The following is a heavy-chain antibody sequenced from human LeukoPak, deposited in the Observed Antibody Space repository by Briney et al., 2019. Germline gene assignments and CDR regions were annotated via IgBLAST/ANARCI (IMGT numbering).Heavy chain of an antibody. CDR3: ARDGSGGYSYGWKADFDP. Sequence: ASVKVSCKASGYTFTGYYMHWVRQAPGQGLEWMGWINPNSGGTNYAQKFQGRVTMTRDTSISTAYMELSRLRSDDTAVYYCARDGSGGYSYGWKADFDPWGQGTLVTVSS. CDR1: GYTFTGYY. V-gene: IGHV1-2*02. CDR2: INPNSGGT. D-gene: IGHD5-18*01. J-gene: IGHJ5*02.